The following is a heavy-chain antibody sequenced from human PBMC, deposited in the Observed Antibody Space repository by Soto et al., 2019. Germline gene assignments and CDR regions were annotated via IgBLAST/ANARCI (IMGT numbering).Heavy chain of an antibody. D-gene: IGHD6-25*01. V-gene: IGHV3-11*03. CDR2: ISSSSSYT. Sequence: PGGSLRLSCAASGFTFSDYYMSWIRQAPGKGLEWVSYISSSSSYTNYADSVKGRFTISRDTAKNSLYLQINRLRAEDTAVYYSARRSDRLNGMDVSRHGTRFT. J-gene: IGHJ6*02. CDR3: ARRSDRLNGMDV. CDR1: GFTFSDYY.